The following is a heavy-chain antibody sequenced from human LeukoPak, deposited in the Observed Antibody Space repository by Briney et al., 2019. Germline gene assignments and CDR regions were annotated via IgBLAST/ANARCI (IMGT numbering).Heavy chain of an antibody. Sequence: GASVKVSCKASGGTFSSYAISWVRQAPGHGLKWMGGIIPIFGTANYAQKFQGRVTMTRDTSTSTVYMELSSLRSEDTAVYYCARDHYHKIHSVMVTAPDYWGQGTLVIVSS. J-gene: IGHJ4*02. CDR2: IIPIFGTA. CDR3: ARDHYHKIHSVMVTAPDY. D-gene: IGHD2-21*02. CDR1: GGTFSSYA. V-gene: IGHV1-69*05.